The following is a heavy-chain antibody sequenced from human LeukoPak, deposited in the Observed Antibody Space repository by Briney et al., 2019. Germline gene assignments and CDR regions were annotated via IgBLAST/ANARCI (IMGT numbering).Heavy chain of an antibody. D-gene: IGHD3-10*01. CDR1: GGTFSSYA. Sequence: ASVKVSCKASGGTFSSYAISWVRQAPGQGLEWMGRIIPILGIANYAQKFQGRVTITADKSTSTAYMELSSLRSEDSAVYYCARGSGNNDYWGQGTLVTVSS. CDR3: ARGSGNNDY. V-gene: IGHV1-69*04. J-gene: IGHJ4*02. CDR2: IIPILGIA.